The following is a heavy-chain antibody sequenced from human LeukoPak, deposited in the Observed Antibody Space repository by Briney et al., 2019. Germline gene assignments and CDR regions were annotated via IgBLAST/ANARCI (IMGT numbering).Heavy chain of an antibody. D-gene: IGHD2-8*01. V-gene: IGHV3-53*01. Sequence: GGSLRLSCAASVFTLCRWYIMCVRQAPGKGLEWVSIIYSSGSTYYADSVKGRFTISRDNSKKTLYLQMNSLRDEDTAVDYRARHLSGVDIWGQGTMVTVSS. J-gene: IGHJ3*02. CDR1: VFTLCRWY. CDR2: IYSSGST. CDR3: ARHLSGVDI.